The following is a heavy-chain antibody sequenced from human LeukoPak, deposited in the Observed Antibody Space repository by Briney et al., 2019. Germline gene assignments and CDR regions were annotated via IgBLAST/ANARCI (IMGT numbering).Heavy chain of an antibody. CDR1: GFTFSSYE. J-gene: IGHJ4*02. Sequence: TGGSLRLSCAASGFTFSSYEMNWVRQAPGKGLEWVSYISSSGSTIYYADSVKGRFTISRDNAKNSLYLQMNSLRAEDTAVYYCAGTYDSSGYHDFDYWGQGTLVTVSS. CDR3: AGTYDSSGYHDFDY. V-gene: IGHV3-48*03. CDR2: ISSSGSTI. D-gene: IGHD3-22*01.